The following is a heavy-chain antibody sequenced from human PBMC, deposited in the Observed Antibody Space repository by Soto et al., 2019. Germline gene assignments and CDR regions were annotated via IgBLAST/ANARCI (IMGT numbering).Heavy chain of an antibody. CDR1: GFTFSSYA. CDR3: AKDLGLRLGELSPPELCFDY. CDR2: ISGSGGST. V-gene: IGHV3-23*01. Sequence: GGSLRLSCAASGFTFSSYAMSWVRQAPGKGLEWVSAISGSGGSTYYADSVKGRFTISRDNSKNTLYLQMNSLRAEDTAVYYCAKDLGLRLGELSPPELCFDYWGQGTLVTVSS. D-gene: IGHD3-16*02. J-gene: IGHJ4*02.